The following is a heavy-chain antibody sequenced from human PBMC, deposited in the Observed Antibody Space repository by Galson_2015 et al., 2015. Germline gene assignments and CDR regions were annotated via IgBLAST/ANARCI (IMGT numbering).Heavy chain of an antibody. Sequence: SVKVSCKASGYTFTSYAMHWVRQAPGQRLEWMGWINAGNGNTKYSQKFQGRVTITRDTSASTAYMELSSLRSEDTAVYYCARVSLAVAGPGFGYWGQGTLVTVSS. J-gene: IGHJ4*02. CDR3: ARVSLAVAGPGFGY. CDR2: INAGNGNT. D-gene: IGHD6-19*01. CDR1: GYTFTSYA. V-gene: IGHV1-3*01.